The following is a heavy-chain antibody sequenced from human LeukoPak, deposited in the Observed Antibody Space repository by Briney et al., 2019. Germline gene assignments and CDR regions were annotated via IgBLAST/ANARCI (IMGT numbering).Heavy chain of an antibody. V-gene: IGHV3-23*01. J-gene: IGHJ4*02. Sequence: PGGSLRLSCAASGFTFSSYAMGWVRHAPGKGLELVSAISGSGGSTYYADSVKGRFTISRDNSKNTLYLQMNSLRAEDTAVYYCAKMQGWVRGSPFDYWGQGTLVTVSS. CDR3: AKMQGWVRGSPFDY. CDR2: ISGSGGST. CDR1: GFTFSSYA. D-gene: IGHD3-10*01.